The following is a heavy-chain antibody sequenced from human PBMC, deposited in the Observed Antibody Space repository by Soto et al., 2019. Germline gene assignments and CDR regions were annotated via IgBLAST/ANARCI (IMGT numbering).Heavy chain of an antibody. CDR1: GFTFDNYA. CDR3: ARSLDVFLWLGELLSLGFDS. D-gene: IGHD3-10*01. Sequence: EVQLMESGGVLVQPGGSLRLSCAASGFTFDNYAMNWGRQAPGKGLEWVSGISATGGSTYYAASVRGRFGISRDNSKNTLDVQMNSLRAEDTAVYYCARSLDVFLWLGELLSLGFDSWGQGTLVTASS. J-gene: IGHJ4*02. V-gene: IGHV3-23*01. CDR2: ISATGGST.